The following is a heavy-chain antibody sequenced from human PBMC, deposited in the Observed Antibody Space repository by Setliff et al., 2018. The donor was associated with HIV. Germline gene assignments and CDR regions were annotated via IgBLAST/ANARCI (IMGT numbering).Heavy chain of an antibody. V-gene: IGHV4-59*01. Sequence: PSETLSLTCTVSGGSISSYYWSWFRQPPGKGLEWIGYIYYSGSTNYNPSLKSRVTISVDTSKNQFSLTLSSVTAVDTAVYYCARFCRGGSCPDYWGQGTLVTVSS. CDR2: IYYSGST. CDR1: GGSISSYY. CDR3: ARFCRGGSCPDY. D-gene: IGHD2-15*01. J-gene: IGHJ4*02.